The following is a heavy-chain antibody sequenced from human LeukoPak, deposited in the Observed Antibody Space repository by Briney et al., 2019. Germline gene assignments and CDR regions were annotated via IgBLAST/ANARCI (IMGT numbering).Heavy chain of an antibody. Sequence: GGSLRLSRAVSGFTFSDHYMDWVRQAPGKGLEWVGRSRNKANGYTTEYAASVKGRFTVSRDDSKNSLYLQMNSLKTGDAAVYYCASVVEGSDYFGMDVWGQGTTVTVSS. CDR1: GFTFSDHY. CDR3: ASVVEGSDYFGMDV. V-gene: IGHV3-72*01. J-gene: IGHJ6*02. D-gene: IGHD2-15*01. CDR2: SRNKANGYTT.